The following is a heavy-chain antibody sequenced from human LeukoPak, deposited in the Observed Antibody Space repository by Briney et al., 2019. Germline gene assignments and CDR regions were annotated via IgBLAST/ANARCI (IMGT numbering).Heavy chain of an antibody. CDR1: GFTFSSYE. V-gene: IGHV3-23*01. CDR3: AKWASYCSSTSCYSWFDP. Sequence: GGSLRLSCAASGFTFSSYEMNWVRQAPGKGLEWVSAISGSGGSTYYADSVKGRFTISRGNSKNTLYLQMNSLRAEDTAVYYCAKWASYCSSTSCYSWFDPWGQGTLVTVSS. D-gene: IGHD2-2*01. CDR2: ISGSGGST. J-gene: IGHJ5*02.